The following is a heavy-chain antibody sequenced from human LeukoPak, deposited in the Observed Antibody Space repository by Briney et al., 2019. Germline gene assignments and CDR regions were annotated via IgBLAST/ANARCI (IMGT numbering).Heavy chain of an antibody. CDR2: INQHASEK. CDR1: GFTFSTYR. V-gene: IGHV3-7*01. CDR3: ARDGGHYGDLDY. D-gene: IGHD4-17*01. Sequence: GGSLRLSCAASGFTFSTYRMTWVRQAPGKGLEWVATINQHASEKYYVDSVKGRFTISRDNAKDSLNLQMDSLRAEDTAVYFCARDGGHYGDLDYWGQGTLVTVSS. J-gene: IGHJ4*02.